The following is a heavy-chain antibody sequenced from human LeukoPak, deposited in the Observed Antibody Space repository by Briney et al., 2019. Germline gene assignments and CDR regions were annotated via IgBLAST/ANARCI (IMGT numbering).Heavy chain of an antibody. CDR3: AIGPALSGSISQFDY. V-gene: IGHV1-69*05. CDR2: IIPIFGTA. D-gene: IGHD3-10*01. Sequence: ASVKVSCKASGGTFSSYAISWVRQAPGQGLEWMGGIIPIFGTANYAQKFQGRVTITTDESTSTAYMELSSLRSEDTAVYYCAIGPALSGSISQFDYWGQGTLVTVSS. J-gene: IGHJ4*02. CDR1: GGTFSSYA.